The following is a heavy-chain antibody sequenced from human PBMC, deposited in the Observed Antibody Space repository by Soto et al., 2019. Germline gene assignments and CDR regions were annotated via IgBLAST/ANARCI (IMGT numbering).Heavy chain of an antibody. V-gene: IGHV3-53*01. Sequence: GGSLRLSCAASGFTVSSNYMSWVRQAPGKGLEWVSVIYSGGRTYYADSVKGRLTISRDNSKNTLYLQMNSLRAEDTAVYYCARDVSNAFDIWGQGTMVTVSS. CDR2: IYSGGRT. J-gene: IGHJ3*02. CDR1: GFTVSSNY. CDR3: ARDVSNAFDI.